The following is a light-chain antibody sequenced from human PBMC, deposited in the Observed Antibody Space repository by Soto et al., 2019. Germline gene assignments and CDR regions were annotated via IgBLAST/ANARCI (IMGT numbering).Light chain of an antibody. Sequence: EVVLTQSPATLSVSPGERATLSCRASQSVSSHLAWYQQKPGQAPRLLIYGASTRATGIPDRFSGSGSGTEFTLTISSLQSEDFAVYCCQHYNHGPRYTLGQGTKLEI. CDR2: GAS. V-gene: IGKV3-15*01. CDR1: QSVSSH. CDR3: QHYNHGPRYT. J-gene: IGKJ2*01.